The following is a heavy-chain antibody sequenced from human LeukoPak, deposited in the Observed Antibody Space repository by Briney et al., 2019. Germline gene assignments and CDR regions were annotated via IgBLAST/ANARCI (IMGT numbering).Heavy chain of an antibody. CDR3: ARVKFRNYVSDY. CDR1: GGSFSGYY. CDR2: INHSGST. V-gene: IGHV4-34*01. J-gene: IGHJ4*02. Sequence: PSETLSLTCAIYGGSFSGYYWRWIRQPPGKGLEWIGEINHSGSTNYNPSLKSRVTISVDTSKNQFSLKLSSVTAADTAVYYCARVKFRNYVSDYWGQGTLVTVSS. D-gene: IGHD4-11*01.